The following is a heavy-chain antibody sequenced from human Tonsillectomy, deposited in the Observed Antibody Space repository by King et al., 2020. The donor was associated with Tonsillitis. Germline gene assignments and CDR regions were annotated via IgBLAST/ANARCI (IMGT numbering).Heavy chain of an antibody. D-gene: IGHD2-21*02. CDR3: AKGEPYCVGDCWPQWFDP. V-gene: IGHV3-23*04. Sequence: VQLVESGGGLVQPGGSLRLSCAASGFTFSSYAMSWVRQAPGKGLEWVSAISGSGGSTYYADSVKGRFTISRDNSKNTLYLQMNSRRAEDTAVYYCAKGEPYCVGDCWPQWFDPWGQGTLVTVSS. CDR1: GFTFSSYA. J-gene: IGHJ5*02. CDR2: ISGSGGST.